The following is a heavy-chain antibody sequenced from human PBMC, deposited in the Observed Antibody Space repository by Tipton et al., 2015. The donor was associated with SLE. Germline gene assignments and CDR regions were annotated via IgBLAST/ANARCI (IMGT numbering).Heavy chain of an antibody. V-gene: IGHV3-33*01. CDR1: GFSLIDND. CDR2: ISYDGSDK. D-gene: IGHD3-3*01. CDR3: ARDSEDYDFLSGLYYYFGMDV. J-gene: IGHJ6*02. Sequence: SLRLSCAASGFSLIDNDMQWVRQAPGKGLEWLALISYDGSDKFYADSVKGRFTISRDSSNNTMYLQMDSLRAEDTAVYYCARDSEDYDFLSGLYYYFGMDVWGQGTTVTVSS.